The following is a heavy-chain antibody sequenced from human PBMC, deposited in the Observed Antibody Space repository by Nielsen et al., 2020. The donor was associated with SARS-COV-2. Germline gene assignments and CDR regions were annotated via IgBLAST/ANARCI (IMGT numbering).Heavy chain of an antibody. J-gene: IGHJ4*02. D-gene: IGHD4-17*01. V-gene: IGHV1-69*13. Sequence: SVKVSCKASGGTFSSYAISWVRQAPGQGLEWMGGIIPIFGTANYAQKFQGRVTITADESTSTAYMELRSLRSDDTAVYYCARVYDYGDLDYWGQGTLVTVSS. CDR2: IIPIFGTA. CDR1: GGTFSSYA. CDR3: ARVYDYGDLDY.